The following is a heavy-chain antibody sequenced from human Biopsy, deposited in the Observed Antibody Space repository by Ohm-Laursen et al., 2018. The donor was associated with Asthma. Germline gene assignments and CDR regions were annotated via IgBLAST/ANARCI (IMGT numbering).Heavy chain of an antibody. V-gene: IGHV3-7*01. D-gene: IGHD3-3*02. J-gene: IGHJ1*01. CDR3: ARTFHFWSPYHAEHYQL. CDR2: IKHDGTEK. CDR1: GFTFGDYW. Sequence: GTLSLTWGASGFTFGDYWMSWVRQVPGKGLEWVANIKHDGTEKNHVDSLKGRFTISRDNAKNSLYLQMNSLRAEDTAVYYCARTFHFWSPYHAEHYQLWGQGTLVTVPS.